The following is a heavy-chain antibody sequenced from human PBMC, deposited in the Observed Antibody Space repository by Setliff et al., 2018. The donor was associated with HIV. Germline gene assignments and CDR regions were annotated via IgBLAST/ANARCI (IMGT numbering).Heavy chain of an antibody. V-gene: IGHV4-34*01. CDR3: ARKVTIFGVVIIYDYMDV. J-gene: IGHJ6*03. CDR2: INHSGST. D-gene: IGHD3-3*01. Sequence: SETLSLTCAVYGGSFSGYYWSWIRQPPGKGLEWIGEINHSGSTNYNPSLKSRVTISVDTSKNQFSLKLSSVTAADTAVYYCARKVTIFGVVIIYDYMDVWGKGTTVTVSS. CDR1: GGSFSGYY.